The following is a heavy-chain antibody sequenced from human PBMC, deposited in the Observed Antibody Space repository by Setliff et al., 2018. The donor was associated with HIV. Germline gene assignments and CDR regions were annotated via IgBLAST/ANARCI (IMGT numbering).Heavy chain of an antibody. CDR2: INPNSGGT. Sequence: ASVKVSCKASGYTFTGNYIHWVRQAPGQGLEWMGWINPNSGGTNYEQKFQGRVTMTRDTSISTAYMELSSLRSEDTAVYYCAIPGLGELSLYNYWGQGTLVTVSS. CDR3: AIPGLGELSLYNY. J-gene: IGHJ4*02. CDR1: GYTFTGNY. D-gene: IGHD3-16*02. V-gene: IGHV1-2*02.